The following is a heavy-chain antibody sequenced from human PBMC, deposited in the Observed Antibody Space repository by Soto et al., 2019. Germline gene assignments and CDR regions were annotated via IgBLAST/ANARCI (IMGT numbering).Heavy chain of an antibody. V-gene: IGHV1-69*13. J-gene: IGHJ3*02. CDR3: ARDYYYDSSGYYSASAFDI. D-gene: IGHD3-22*01. CDR2: IIPIFGTA. Sequence: SVKVSCKASGGTFSSYAISWVRQAPGQGLEWMGGIIPIFGTANYAQKFQGRVTITADESTSTAYMELSSLRSEDTAVYYCARDYYYDSSGYYSASAFDIWGQGTMVTVSS. CDR1: GGTFSSYA.